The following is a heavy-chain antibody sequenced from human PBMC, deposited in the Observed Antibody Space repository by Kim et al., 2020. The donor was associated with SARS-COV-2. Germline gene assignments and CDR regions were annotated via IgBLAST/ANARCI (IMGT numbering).Heavy chain of an antibody. J-gene: IGHJ4*02. D-gene: IGHD4-17*01. V-gene: IGHV3-48*02. CDR2: ISSSSSTI. CDR1: GFTFSSYS. CDR3: ARDSYGDYLTGYFDY. Sequence: GGSLRLSCAASGFTFSSYSMNWVRQAPGKGLEWVSYISSSSSTIYYADSVKGRFTISRDNAKNSLYLQMNSLRDEDTAVYYCARDSYGDYLTGYFDYWGQGTLVTVSS.